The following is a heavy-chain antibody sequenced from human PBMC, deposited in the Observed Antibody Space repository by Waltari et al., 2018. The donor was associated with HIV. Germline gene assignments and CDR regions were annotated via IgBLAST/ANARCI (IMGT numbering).Heavy chain of an antibody. D-gene: IGHD1-26*01. Sequence: QVQLQESGPGLVKPSETLSLTCAVSGSSISSGYYWGWIRQHPGKGLEWIGSIYHSGTTYYNPSLKSRVTISIDTSKNQVSLKLSSVTAADTAVYYCARDQVGATYFDYWGQGTLVTVSS. V-gene: IGHV4-38-2*02. J-gene: IGHJ4*02. CDR1: GSSISSGYY. CDR3: ARDQVGATYFDY. CDR2: IYHSGTT.